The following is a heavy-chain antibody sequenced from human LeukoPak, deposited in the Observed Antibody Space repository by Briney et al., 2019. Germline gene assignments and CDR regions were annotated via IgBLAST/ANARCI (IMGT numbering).Heavy chain of an antibody. D-gene: IGHD1-26*01. V-gene: IGHV1-46*01. CDR3: ARSGPYSGGHYGEDYYGMDV. CDR1: GYTFTSYY. Sequence: ASVKVSCKASGYTFTSYYMHWVRQAPGQGLEWKGIINPSGGSTSYAQKFQGRVTMTRDTSTSTVYMELGSLRSEDTAVYYCARSGPYSGGHYGEDYYGMDVWGQGTTVTVSS. CDR2: INPSGGST. J-gene: IGHJ6*02.